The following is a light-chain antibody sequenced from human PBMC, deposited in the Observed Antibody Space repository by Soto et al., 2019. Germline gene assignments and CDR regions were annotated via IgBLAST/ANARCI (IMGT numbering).Light chain of an antibody. Sequence: EIVLTQSPATLSLSPGERATLSCRASQSVSSYLAWYQQKPGQAPRLLIYDASNRATGIPPRFSGDGSGTAFTLTITTLGPEDFAVYYGQQRSNWPPWTFGKGTKVEIK. CDR2: DAS. CDR1: QSVSSY. CDR3: QQRSNWPPWT. J-gene: IGKJ1*01. V-gene: IGKV3-11*01.